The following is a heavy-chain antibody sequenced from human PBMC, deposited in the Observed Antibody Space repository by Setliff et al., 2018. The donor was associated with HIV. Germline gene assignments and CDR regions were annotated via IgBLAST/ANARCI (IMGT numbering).Heavy chain of an antibody. CDR1: GASISTYS. J-gene: IGHJ6*02. Sequence: SETLSLTCIVSGASISTYSWSWIRQPPGKGLEWIGFIYISGSTMYNPSLKSRVTMSLDTSKNQVSLKLTSVTAADTAVYYCARRSIVGSTRGYYYYALDVWGQGTTGTVSS. V-gene: IGHV4-4*09. CDR3: ARRSIVGSTRGYYYYALDV. CDR2: IYISGST. D-gene: IGHD1-26*01.